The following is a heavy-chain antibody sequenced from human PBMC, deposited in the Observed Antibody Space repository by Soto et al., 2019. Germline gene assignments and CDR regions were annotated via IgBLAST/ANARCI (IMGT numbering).Heavy chain of an antibody. Sequence: QVQLVQSGAEVKKPGASVKVSCKASGYTFTSYGISWVRQAPGQGLEWMGWISAYNGNTNYAQKLQGRVTMTTDTSTNTAYMELRSLRSDDTAVYYCARDHYDILTGYSPLDYWGQGTLVTVSS. CDR1: GYTFTSYG. J-gene: IGHJ4*02. V-gene: IGHV1-18*04. CDR3: ARDHYDILTGYSPLDY. D-gene: IGHD3-9*01. CDR2: ISAYNGNT.